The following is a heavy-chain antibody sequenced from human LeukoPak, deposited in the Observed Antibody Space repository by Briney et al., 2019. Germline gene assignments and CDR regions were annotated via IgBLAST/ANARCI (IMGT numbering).Heavy chain of an antibody. CDR2: INRDGGGI. Sequence: GGSLRLSCAASRFTFSDYWMHWVRQAPGKGLVWVSRINRDGGGITYADSVKGRFTISRDNAKNTLYLQMNSLRAEDTAVYFCARVAYGDYGVFDYWGQGTLVTVSS. D-gene: IGHD4-17*01. CDR3: ARVAYGDYGVFDY. CDR1: RFTFSDYW. V-gene: IGHV3-74*01. J-gene: IGHJ4*02.